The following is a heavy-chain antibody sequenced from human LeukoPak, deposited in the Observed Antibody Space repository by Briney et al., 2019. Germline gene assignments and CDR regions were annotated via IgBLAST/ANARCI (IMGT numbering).Heavy chain of an antibody. Sequence: ASVKVSCKASGGTFSSYAIGWVRQAPGQGLEWMGRIIPILGIANYAQKFQGRVTITADKSTSTAYMELSSLRSEDTAVYYCALSAGGSSWRTPYYFDYWGQGTLVTVSS. D-gene: IGHD6-13*01. CDR2: IIPILGIA. J-gene: IGHJ4*02. CDR1: GGTFSSYA. CDR3: ALSAGGSSWRTPYYFDY. V-gene: IGHV1-69*04.